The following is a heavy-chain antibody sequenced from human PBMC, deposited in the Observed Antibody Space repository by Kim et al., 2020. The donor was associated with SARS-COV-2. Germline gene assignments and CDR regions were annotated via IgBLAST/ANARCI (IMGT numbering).Heavy chain of an antibody. CDR2: ISYDGSNK. J-gene: IGHJ2*01. D-gene: IGHD3-3*01. V-gene: IGHV3-30*18. Sequence: GGSLRLSCAASGFTFSSYGMHWVRQAPGKGLEWVAVISYDGSNKYYADSVKGRFTISRDNSKNTLYLQMNSLRAEDTAVYYCAKDTYGVLRFLEWPIMGGWYFDLWGRGTLVTVSS. CDR1: GFTFSSYG. CDR3: AKDTYGVLRFLEWPIMGGWYFDL.